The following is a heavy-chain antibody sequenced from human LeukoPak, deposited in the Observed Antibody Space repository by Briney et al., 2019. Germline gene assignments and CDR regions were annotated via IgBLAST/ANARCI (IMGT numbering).Heavy chain of an antibody. CDR1: GGSISPYY. CDR2: IYYSGNT. Sequence: SETLSLTCTVSGGSISPYYWSWIRQPPGKGLEWLGYIYYSGNTEYKPSLKSRVAMSVDTSKNQFSLKLSSVTAADTAVYYCARSTGSTMFIDYWGQGTLVTVSS. J-gene: IGHJ4*02. CDR3: ARSTGSTMFIDY. V-gene: IGHV4-59*01. D-gene: IGHD3-10*02.